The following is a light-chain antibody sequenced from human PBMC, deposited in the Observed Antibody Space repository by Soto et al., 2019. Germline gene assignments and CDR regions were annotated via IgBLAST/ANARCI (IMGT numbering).Light chain of an antibody. V-gene: IGLV2-23*01. CDR1: STDVGSYNL. CDR3: CSYAGPSAPYV. Sequence: QSALTQPASVSGSPGQSITISCTGSSTDVGSYNLVSWYQHHPGKAPKLIIFEATRWPSGVYNRFSGYKSGNTASLTISGLQTEDEADYYGCSYAGPSAPYVFGTGTKVTVL. J-gene: IGLJ1*01. CDR2: EAT.